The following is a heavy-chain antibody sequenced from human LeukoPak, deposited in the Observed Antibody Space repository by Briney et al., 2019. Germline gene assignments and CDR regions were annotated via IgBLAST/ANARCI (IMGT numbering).Heavy chain of an antibody. CDR3: VRDPYEAY. CDR2: ISYDGSNK. V-gene: IGHV3-30-3*01. J-gene: IGHJ4*02. D-gene: IGHD5-12*01. CDR1: GFTFSSYA. Sequence: GGSLRLSCAASGFTFSSYAMHWVRQAPGKGLEWVAVISYDGSNKYYADSVKGRFTISRDNSKNTLYLQMNSLRAEDTAVYYCVRDPYEAYWGQGTLVTVSS.